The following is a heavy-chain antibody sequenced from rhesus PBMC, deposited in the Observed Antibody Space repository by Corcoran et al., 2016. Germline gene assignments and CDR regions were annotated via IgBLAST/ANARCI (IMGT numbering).Heavy chain of an antibody. Sequence: QVQLQESVPELVKPSETLSLPCAVSGGSISSSHWWSWIRQPPGKGLEWIGRISGRGGSTRYNPSLKRRVTIETDTSKNQFSLKRSSVTAADTAVYYCASASWNYMEYWGQGVLVTVAS. CDR2: ISGRGGST. CDR1: GGSISSSHW. D-gene: IGHD1-1-1*01. J-gene: IGHJ4*01. CDR3: ASASWNYMEY. V-gene: IGHV4-92*01.